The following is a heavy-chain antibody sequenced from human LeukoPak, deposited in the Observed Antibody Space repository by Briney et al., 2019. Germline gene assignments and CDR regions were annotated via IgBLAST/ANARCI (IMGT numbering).Heavy chain of an antibody. CDR3: ARERTIFGVVIIYDAFDI. D-gene: IGHD3-3*01. Sequence: ASVKVSCNASGYTFTSYGISWVRQAPGQGLEWMGWISAYNVNTNYPQKLQGRVTMTTDTSTSTAYMELRSLRSDDTAVYYCARERTIFGVVIIYDAFDIWGQGTMVTVSS. V-gene: IGHV1-18*01. J-gene: IGHJ3*02. CDR1: GYTFTSYG. CDR2: ISAYNVNT.